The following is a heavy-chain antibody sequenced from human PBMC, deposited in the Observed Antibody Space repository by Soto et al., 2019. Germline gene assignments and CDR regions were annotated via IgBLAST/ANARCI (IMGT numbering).Heavy chain of an antibody. J-gene: IGHJ5*02. CDR2: IYYSGST. CDR1: GGSISSGDYY. Sequence: QVQLQESGPGLVKPSQTLSLTCTVSGGSISSGDYYWSWIRQHPGKGLEWIGYIYYSGSTYYNPSLKSPVTLSVDTSNNQFSLKLSSVTAADTAVYYCARWWSGSRQGFDPWGQGTLVTVSS. D-gene: IGHD3-3*01. V-gene: IGHV4-31*01. CDR3: ARWWSGSRQGFDP.